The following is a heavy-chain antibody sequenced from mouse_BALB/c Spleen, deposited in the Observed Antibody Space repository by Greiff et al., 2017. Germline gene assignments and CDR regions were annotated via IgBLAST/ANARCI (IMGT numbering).Heavy chain of an antibody. D-gene: IGHD2-4*01. CDR3: ARPGKSTMITTLAY. CDR1: GFTFSSFG. J-gene: IGHJ3*01. CDR2: ISSGSSTI. Sequence: EVQRVESGGGLVQPGGSRKLSCAASGFTFSSFGMHWVRQAPEKGLEWVAYISSGSSTIYYADTVKGRFTISRDNPKNTLFLQMTSLRSEDTAMYYCARPGKSTMITTLAYWGQGTLVTVSA. V-gene: IGHV5-17*02.